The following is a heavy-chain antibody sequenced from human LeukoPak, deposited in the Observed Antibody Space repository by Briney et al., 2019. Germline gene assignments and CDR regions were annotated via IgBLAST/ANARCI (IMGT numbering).Heavy chain of an antibody. Sequence: GGSLRLSCAASGFTVSSSYMSWVRQAPGKGLEWVSVIYGGGSTYYADSVKGRFTISRDNSKNTLYLQMNSLRAEDTAVYYCARERYDILTGYEGGFDPWGQGTLVTVSS. CDR1: GFTVSSSY. D-gene: IGHD3-9*01. V-gene: IGHV3-66*02. J-gene: IGHJ5*02. CDR2: IYGGGST. CDR3: ARERYDILTGYEGGFDP.